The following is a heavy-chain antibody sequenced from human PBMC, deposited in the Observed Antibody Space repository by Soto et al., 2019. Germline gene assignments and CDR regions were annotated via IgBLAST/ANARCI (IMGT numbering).Heavy chain of an antibody. D-gene: IGHD1-26*01. V-gene: IGHV1-3*01. CDR3: ARVGATMKDFDY. J-gene: IGHJ4*02. CDR2: INAGNGNT. Sequence: ASVKVSCKASGYTFTSYAMHWVRQAPGQRLEWMGWINAGNGNTKYSQKFQGRVTITRDTSASTAYMELSSPRSEDTAVYYCARVGATMKDFDYWGQGTLVTVSS. CDR1: GYTFTSYA.